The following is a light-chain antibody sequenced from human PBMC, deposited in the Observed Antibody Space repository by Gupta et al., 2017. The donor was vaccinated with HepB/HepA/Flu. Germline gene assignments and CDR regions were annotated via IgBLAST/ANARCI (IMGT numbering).Light chain of an antibody. Sequence: QSALTQPPSASGSPGQSVTISCTGTSSDVGGNSYVSWYQQHPGKAPKVMIYEVSKRPSGVPDRFSGSKSGNTASLTVSGLQAEDEADYYCSSYAGSNNLVVFGGGTKLTVL. J-gene: IGLJ2*01. V-gene: IGLV2-8*01. CDR2: EVS. CDR3: SSYAGSNNLVV. CDR1: SSDVGGNSY.